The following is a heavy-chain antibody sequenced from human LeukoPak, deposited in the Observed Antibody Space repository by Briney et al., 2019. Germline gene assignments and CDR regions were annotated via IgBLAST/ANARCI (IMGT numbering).Heavy chain of an antibody. CDR3: ARVNYGSATKEDY. J-gene: IGHJ4*02. CDR1: GGSISSGGYY. D-gene: IGHD3-10*01. Sequence: SETPSLTCTVSGGSISSGGYYWSWIRQHPGKGLEWIGYIYYSGSAYYNPSLKSRVTISVDTSENQFSLKLSSVTAADTAAYYCARVNYGSATKEDYWGQGTLVTVSS. CDR2: IYYSGSA. V-gene: IGHV4-31*03.